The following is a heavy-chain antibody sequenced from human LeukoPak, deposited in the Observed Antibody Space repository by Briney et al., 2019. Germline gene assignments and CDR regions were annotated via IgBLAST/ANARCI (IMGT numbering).Heavy chain of an antibody. D-gene: IGHD3-16*01. CDR2: IYTSGST. CDR1: GGSISSFY. Sequence: SETLSLTCTVSGGSISSFYWSWIRQPAGKGLEWIGRIYTSGSTNYNPSPKSRVTISVDTSKNQFSLKLSSVTAADTAVYYCARDWAYDKEDAFDIWGQGTMVTVSS. J-gene: IGHJ3*02. V-gene: IGHV4-4*07. CDR3: ARDWAYDKEDAFDI.